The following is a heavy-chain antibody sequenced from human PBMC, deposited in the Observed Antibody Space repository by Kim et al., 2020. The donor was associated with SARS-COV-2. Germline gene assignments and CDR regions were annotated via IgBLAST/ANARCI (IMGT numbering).Heavy chain of an antibody. D-gene: IGHD6-19*01. V-gene: IGHV3-33*01. Sequence: YYADSVKGRFTISRDNSKNTLYLQMNSLRAEDTAVYYCASVSSGRQGNDYWGQGTLVTVSS. J-gene: IGHJ4*02. CDR3: ASVSSGRQGNDY.